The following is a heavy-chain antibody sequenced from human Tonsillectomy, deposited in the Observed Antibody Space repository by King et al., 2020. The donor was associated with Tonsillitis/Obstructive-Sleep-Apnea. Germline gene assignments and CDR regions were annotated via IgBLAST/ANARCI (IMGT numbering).Heavy chain of an antibody. CDR3: PLCSSTSCYSYAFDI. Sequence: VQLVESGGGLVKPGGSLRLSCAASGFTFSNAWMSWVRQAPGKGLGWVGRIKSKTDGGTTDYAAPVKGRFTISRDESKNTLYLQMNSLKTEDTAVYYCPLCSSTSCYSYAFDIWGQGTMVTVSS. V-gene: IGHV3-15*01. CDR1: GFTFSNAW. D-gene: IGHD2-2*01. CDR2: IKSKTDGGTT. J-gene: IGHJ3*02.